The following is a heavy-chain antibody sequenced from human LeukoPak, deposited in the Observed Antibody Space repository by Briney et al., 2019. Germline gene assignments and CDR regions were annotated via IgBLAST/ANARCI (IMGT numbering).Heavy chain of an antibody. CDR3: AIPAKASRYRTMVRGAFDY. CDR2: INPNSGGT. V-gene: IGHV1-2*02. D-gene: IGHD3-10*01. Sequence: ASVKLSCTASGYTFTGYYMHWMRQAPGQGLEWMGWINPNSGGTNYAQKFQGRFTMTRDTSISTAYMELSRLRSDDTAVYYCAIPAKASRYRTMVRGAFDYWGQGTLVTVPS. CDR1: GYTFTGYY. J-gene: IGHJ4*02.